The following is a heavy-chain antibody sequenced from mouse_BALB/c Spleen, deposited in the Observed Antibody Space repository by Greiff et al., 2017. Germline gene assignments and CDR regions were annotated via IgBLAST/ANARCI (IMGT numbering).Heavy chain of an antibody. V-gene: IGHV1-18*01. D-gene: IGHD2-3*01. CDR1: GYTFTDYN. CDR3: ARGYDGTHERYFEV. J-gene: IGHJ1*01. CDR2: INPNNGGT. Sequence: EVQLQQSGPELVKPGASVKIPCKASGYTFTDYNMDWVKQSHGTSLEWIGDINPNNGGTIYNQKFKGKATLTVDKSSSTAYMELRSLTSEDTAVYYCARGYDGTHERYFEVWGAGTTVTVSS.